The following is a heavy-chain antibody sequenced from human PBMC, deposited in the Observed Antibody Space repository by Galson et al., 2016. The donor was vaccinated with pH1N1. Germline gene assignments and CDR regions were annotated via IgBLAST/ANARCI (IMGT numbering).Heavy chain of an antibody. Sequence: SLRLSCAVSGFTFSDYGMHWVRQAPGKGLEWVALIWYDGSHEQYVDSVKGRFTISRDNSRSTLYLQMNSLRVQDTAVYYCARWARGNGGWYYYLDYWGQGTRVIVSS. J-gene: IGHJ4*02. CDR3: ARWARGNGGWYYYLDY. D-gene: IGHD6-19*01. V-gene: IGHV3-33*01. CDR1: GFTFSDYG. CDR2: IWYDGSHE.